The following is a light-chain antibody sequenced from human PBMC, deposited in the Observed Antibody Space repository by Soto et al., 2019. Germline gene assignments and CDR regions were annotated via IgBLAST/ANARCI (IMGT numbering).Light chain of an antibody. CDR1: SSNIGAEYD. Sequence: SVLTQPPSVSGAPGPRVAISCTGSSSNIGAEYDVHWYQQLPGTAPKRLIYGDNNRPSGVPDRFSGSKSGTSASLAITGLQPEDEADYYCQSYDSSLTTFVFGTGTKVTVL. CDR2: GDN. CDR3: QSYDSSLTTFV. V-gene: IGLV1-40*01. J-gene: IGLJ1*01.